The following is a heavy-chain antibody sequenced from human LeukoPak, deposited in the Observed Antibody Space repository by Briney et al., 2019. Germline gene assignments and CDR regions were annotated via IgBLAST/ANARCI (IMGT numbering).Heavy chain of an antibody. CDR2: ISSSGSTI. Sequence: PRGSLRLSCAASGFTFSSYEMNWVRQAPGKELEWVSYISSSGSTIYYADSVKGRFTISRDNAKNSLYLQMNSLRAEDTAVYYCAREMSGYYTWGQGTLVTVSS. CDR3: AREMSGYYT. CDR1: GFTFSSYE. V-gene: IGHV3-48*03. D-gene: IGHD3-22*01. J-gene: IGHJ5*02.